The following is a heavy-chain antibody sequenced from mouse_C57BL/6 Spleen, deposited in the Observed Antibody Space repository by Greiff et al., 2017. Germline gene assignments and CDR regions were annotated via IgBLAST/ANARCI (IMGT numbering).Heavy chain of an antibody. J-gene: IGHJ4*01. CDR2: IRNKANGYTT. CDR1: GFTFTDYY. V-gene: IGHV7-3*01. CDR3: ARFWHPSYAMDY. D-gene: IGHD3-1*01. Sequence: EVQWVESGGGLVQPGGSLSLSCAASGFTFTDYYMSWVRQPPGKALEWLGFIRNKANGYTTEYSASVKGRFTISRDNSQSILYLQMNALRAEDSATYYCARFWHPSYAMDYWGQGTSVTVSS.